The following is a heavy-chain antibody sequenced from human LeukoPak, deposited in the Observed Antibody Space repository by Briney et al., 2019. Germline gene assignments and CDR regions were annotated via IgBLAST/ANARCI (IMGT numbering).Heavy chain of an antibody. Sequence: GGSLTLSCAASGFTFSNYAMSWVRQAPGKGLEWVSGISGSGGSTYYADSVKGRFTISRDNSKNTLYLQMNSLRAEDTAVYYCAKGSSSYYFAFDIWGQGTMVTVSS. V-gene: IGHV3-23*01. D-gene: IGHD6-13*01. CDR3: AKGSSSYYFAFDI. J-gene: IGHJ3*02. CDR2: ISGSGGST. CDR1: GFTFSNYA.